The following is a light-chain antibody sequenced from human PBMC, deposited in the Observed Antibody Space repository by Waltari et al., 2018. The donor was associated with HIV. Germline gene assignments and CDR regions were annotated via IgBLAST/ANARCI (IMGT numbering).Light chain of an antibody. CDR1: RGTIASHY. J-gene: IGLJ2*01. CDR3: QTYESSSHVV. Sequence: NFMLTQPHSVSESPGKTITISCTRSRGTIASHYVQGYRQRPGSAPTPVIYEDDQRPSGVPDRFSGSIDRSSNSASLTISGLRPEDEADYFCQTYESSSHVVFGGGTKLTVL. V-gene: IGLV6-57*03. CDR2: EDD.